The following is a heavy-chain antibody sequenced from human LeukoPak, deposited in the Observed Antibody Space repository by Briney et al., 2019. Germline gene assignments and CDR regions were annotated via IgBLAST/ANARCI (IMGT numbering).Heavy chain of an antibody. J-gene: IGHJ4*02. CDR1: GGSISSYY. CDR3: ARYVWGSYPTFEDY. V-gene: IGHV4-59*01. Sequence: SETLYLTCTVSGGSISSYYWSWIRQPPGKGLEWIAYIYYSGSTNYNPSLKSRVTISVDTSKNQFSLKLSSVTAADTAVYYCARYVWGSYPTFEDYWGQGTLVTVSS. D-gene: IGHD3-16*02. CDR2: IYYSGST.